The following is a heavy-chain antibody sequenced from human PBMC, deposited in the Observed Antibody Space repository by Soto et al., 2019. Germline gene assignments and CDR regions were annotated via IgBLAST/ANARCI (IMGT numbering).Heavy chain of an antibody. CDR3: ARSQGVVMAGKNWFAP. J-gene: IGHJ5*02. CDR2: IIPILTIP. CDR1: GGSFNSYT. D-gene: IGHD2-21*01. Sequence: SVKVSCKASGGSFNSYTFTWVRQAPGQGLEWMGRIIPILTIPNYAQKFQGRVTITADKSTGTTYMELNSLTSEDTAVYYCARSQGVVMAGKNWFAPWGQGTLVTVS. V-gene: IGHV1-69*02.